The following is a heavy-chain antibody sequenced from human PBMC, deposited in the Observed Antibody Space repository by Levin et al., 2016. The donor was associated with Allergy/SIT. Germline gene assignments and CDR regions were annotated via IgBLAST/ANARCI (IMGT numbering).Heavy chain of an antibody. V-gene: IGHV4-4*07. CDR2: IYTSGST. CDR1: GGSISSYY. J-gene: IGHJ4*02. CDR3: ARDLDSGWYTVGY. D-gene: IGHD6-19*01. Sequence: GSLRLSCTVSGGSISSYYWSWIRQPAGKGLEWIGRIYTSGSTNYNPSLKSRVTMSVDTSKNQFSLKLSSVTAADTAVYYCARDLDSGWYTVGYWGQGTLVTVSS.